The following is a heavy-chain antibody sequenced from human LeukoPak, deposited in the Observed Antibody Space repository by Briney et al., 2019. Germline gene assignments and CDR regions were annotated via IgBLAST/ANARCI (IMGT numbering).Heavy chain of an antibody. CDR2: ISPNGFST. D-gene: IGHD3-22*01. CDR1: GFTFSRYA. V-gene: IGHV3-64*01. CDR3: ARARLITTGKDY. Sequence: GGSLRLSCAVSGFTFSRYAMHWVRQAPGKGLEYVSAISPNGFSTYYSHSVKGRFTISRDNSKNTLYLQVGSLRAEDMDVYYCARARLITTGKDYWGQGPLVTVSS. J-gene: IGHJ4*02.